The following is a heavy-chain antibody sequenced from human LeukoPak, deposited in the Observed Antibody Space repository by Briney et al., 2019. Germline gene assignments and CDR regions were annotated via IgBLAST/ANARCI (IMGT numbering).Heavy chain of an antibody. CDR1: GFTFSSYG. Sequence: GGSLRLSCAASGFTFSSYGMHWVRQAPGKGLEWVAFIRYDGSNKYYADSVKGRFTISRDNSKNTLYLQMNSLRAEDTAVYYCAKDPSSSGWYFDYWGQGTLVTVSS. CDR3: AKDPSSSGWYFDY. V-gene: IGHV3-30*02. CDR2: IRYDGSNK. J-gene: IGHJ4*02. D-gene: IGHD6-19*01.